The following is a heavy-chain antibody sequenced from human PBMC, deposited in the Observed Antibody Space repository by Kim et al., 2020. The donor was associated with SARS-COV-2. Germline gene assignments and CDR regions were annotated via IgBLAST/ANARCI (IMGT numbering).Heavy chain of an antibody. J-gene: IGHJ4*02. CDR1: GFTFSIYS. CDR2: ITGTGGST. CDR3: AKDPYGVYYFDY. V-gene: IGHV3-23*01. D-gene: IGHD2-8*01. Sequence: GGSLRLSCAASGFTFSIYSMSWVRQSPGKGLEWVSEITGTGGSTYYADSVKGRFTISRDNSKNTLYLQMNNLRVEDTAVYYCAKDPYGVYYFDYWGQGTL.